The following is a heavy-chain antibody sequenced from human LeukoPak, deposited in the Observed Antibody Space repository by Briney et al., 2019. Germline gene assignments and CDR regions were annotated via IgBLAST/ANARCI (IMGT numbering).Heavy chain of an antibody. CDR2: IKSKTDVGTT. J-gene: IGHJ4*02. CDR1: GFTFSNAW. Sequence: GGSLRLSCAASGFTFSNAWMSWVRQAPGKGLEWVGRIKSKTDVGTTDYTAPGKGRFTISRDDSKNTLYLQMNSLKTEDTAVYYCTTGFGGHHYWGQGTLVTVSS. D-gene: IGHD2-15*01. V-gene: IGHV3-15*01. CDR3: TTGFGGHHY.